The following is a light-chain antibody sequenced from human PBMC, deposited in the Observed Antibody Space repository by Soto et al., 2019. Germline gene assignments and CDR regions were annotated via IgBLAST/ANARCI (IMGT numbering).Light chain of an antibody. CDR2: QDS. CDR3: QAWDSSTVV. Sequence: SYELTQPPSVSVSPGQTASITCSGTKLGDKYACWYQQKPGQSPVLVIYQDSKRRLGIPERFSGSNSGNTATLTISGTQAMDESDYYCQAWDSSTVVFGGGTKLTVL. CDR1: KLGDKY. J-gene: IGLJ2*01. V-gene: IGLV3-1*01.